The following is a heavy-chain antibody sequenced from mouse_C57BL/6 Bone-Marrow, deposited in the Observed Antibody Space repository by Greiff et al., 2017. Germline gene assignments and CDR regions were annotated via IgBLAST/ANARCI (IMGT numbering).Heavy chain of an antibody. CDR1: GFTFSDYG. J-gene: IGHJ4*01. V-gene: IGHV5-15*01. CDR2: ISNLAYSI. CDR3: ARLLRGPGGYYAMDY. D-gene: IGHD1-1*01. Sequence: EVQLVESGGGLVQPGGSLKLSCAASGFTFSDYGMAWVRQAPRKGPEWVAFISNLAYSIYYADTVTGRFTISRENAKNTLYLEMSSLRSEDTAMYYCARLLRGPGGYYAMDYWGQGTSVTVSS.